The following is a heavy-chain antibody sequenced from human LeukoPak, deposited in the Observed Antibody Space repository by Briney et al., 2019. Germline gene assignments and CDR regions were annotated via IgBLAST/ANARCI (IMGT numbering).Heavy chain of an antibody. V-gene: IGHV1-58*02. CDR1: GFTITSSA. CDR2: IVVGSGNT. CDR3: AAELSSGWYY. J-gene: IGHJ4*02. Sequence: SVKVSSKASGFTITSSAMQWVRQARGQRLEWIGWIVVGSGNTNYAQNFQERVTITSDMSTSTAYMELSSLGSEYTAVYYCAAELSSGWYYWGQGTLVTVSS. D-gene: IGHD6-19*01.